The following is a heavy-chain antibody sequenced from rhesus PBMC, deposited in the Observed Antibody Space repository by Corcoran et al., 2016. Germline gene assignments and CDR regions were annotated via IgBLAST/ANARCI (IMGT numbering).Heavy chain of an antibody. CDR2: ILGGSGST. D-gene: IGHD2-27*01. V-gene: IGHV4-147*01. Sequence: QVQLQESGPGLVKPSETLSLTCAVSGGPININYWIWLRQSPGKGLEWIAHILGGSGSTSHNPSLKSRVTISTDTSKNQFSLKLTSVTAADTALYYCARYTMTAMDYWGQGVLVIVSS. CDR1: GGPININY. J-gene: IGHJ4*01. CDR3: ARYTMTAMDY.